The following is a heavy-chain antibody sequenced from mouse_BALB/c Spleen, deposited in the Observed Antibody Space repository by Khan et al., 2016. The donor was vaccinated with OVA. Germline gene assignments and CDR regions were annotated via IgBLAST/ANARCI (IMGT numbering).Heavy chain of an antibody. D-gene: IGHD2-10*01. J-gene: IGHJ4*01. CDR3: ARAYYGNYREAMDY. Sequence: VELVESGPGLVAPSQSLSITCTVSGFSLTGYGVNWVRQPPGKGLEWLGMIWGDGSTDYNSALKSRLSISKDNSKSQIFLKINSLQTDDTSRYYCARAYYGNYREAMDYWGQGTSVTVSS. CDR2: IWGDGST. V-gene: IGHV2-6-7*01. CDR1: GFSLTGYG.